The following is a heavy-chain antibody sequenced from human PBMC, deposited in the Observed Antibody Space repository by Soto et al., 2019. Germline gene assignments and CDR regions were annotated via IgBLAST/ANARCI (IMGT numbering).Heavy chain of an antibody. CDR2: VYSSGTT. CDR1: GGSINSYW. CDR3: ARDIGSYAYGEGY. D-gene: IGHD3-10*01. J-gene: IGHJ4*02. Sequence: ETLSLTCSVSGGSINSYWWSWIRQPAGKGLEWIGRVYSSGTTDYNPSLNSRATLSVETFKNQFSLKLSSVTAADTAVYYCARDIGSYAYGEGYWGQGIQVTVSS. V-gene: IGHV4-4*07.